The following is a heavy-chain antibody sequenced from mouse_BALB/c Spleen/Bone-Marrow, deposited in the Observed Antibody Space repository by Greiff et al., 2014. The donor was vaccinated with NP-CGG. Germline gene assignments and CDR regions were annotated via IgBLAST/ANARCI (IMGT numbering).Heavy chain of an antibody. V-gene: IGHV7-3*02. D-gene: IGHD2-1*01. J-gene: IGHJ3*01. CDR1: GFTFTDYY. CDR2: IRNKANGYTT. Sequence: EVQLQQSGGGLVQPGGSLRLSCAPSGFTFTDYYMSWVRQPPGKALEWLGFIRNKANGYTTEYSASVKGRFTISRDNSQSILYLQMNTLRAEDSATYYCARGAYGNYFAWFAYWGQGTLVTVSA. CDR3: ARGAYGNYFAWFAY.